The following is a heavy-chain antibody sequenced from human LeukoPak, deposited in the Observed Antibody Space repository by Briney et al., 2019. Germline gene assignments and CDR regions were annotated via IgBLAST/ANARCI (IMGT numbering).Heavy chain of an antibody. CDR1: GFTFSTYG. J-gene: IGHJ4*02. CDR2: ISSDGSAK. CDR3: AKRGVVIRVILVGFHREAYYFDS. D-gene: IGHD2-21*01. Sequence: GGSLRLSCAASGFTFSTYGMHWVRQAPGKGLEWVAVISSDGSAKYYTDSVKGRFTIARDNAKNTLFLQMNSVRAEDTAVYFCAKRGVVIRVILVGFHREAYYFDSWGQGALVTVSS. V-gene: IGHV3-30*18.